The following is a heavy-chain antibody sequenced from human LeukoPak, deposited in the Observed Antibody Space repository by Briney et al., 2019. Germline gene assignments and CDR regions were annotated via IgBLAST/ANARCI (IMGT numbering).Heavy chain of an antibody. D-gene: IGHD5-18*01. V-gene: IGHV4-34*01. CDR2: INHSGST. Sequence: PSETLSLTCAVYGGSFSGYYLSWIRQPPGKGLEWIGEINHSGSTNYNPSLKSRVTISVDTSKNQFSLKLSSVTAADTAVYYCARGVGYSYGYRTYYYYYMDVWGKGTTVTVSS. J-gene: IGHJ6*03. CDR3: ARGVGYSYGYRTYYYYYMDV. CDR1: GGSFSGYY.